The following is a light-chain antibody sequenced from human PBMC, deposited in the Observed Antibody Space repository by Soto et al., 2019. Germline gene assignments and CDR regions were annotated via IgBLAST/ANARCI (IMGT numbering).Light chain of an antibody. CDR3: QQFDDSVT. CDR1: HSVSRTY. V-gene: IGKV3-20*01. J-gene: IGKJ5*01. Sequence: IVFALSPGTLSLPPGEGATLSCRASHSVSRTYLAWYQQKPGQAPRLLIYGTSDRATGTPDRFSGSGSGIDFTLTISRLEPEDSAVYYCQQFDDSVTFGQGTRLEIK. CDR2: GTS.